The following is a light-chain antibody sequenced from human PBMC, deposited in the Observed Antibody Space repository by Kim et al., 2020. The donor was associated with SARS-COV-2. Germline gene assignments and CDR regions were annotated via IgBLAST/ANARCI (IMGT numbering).Light chain of an antibody. CDR2: GKN. J-gene: IGLJ3*02. Sequence: SSELTQDPAVSVALGQTVRITCQGDSLRSYFASWYQQKPGQAPLIVIYGKNNRPSGIPDRFSGSTSGDTASLTIPGAQAEDEANYYCNSRDDSGDHFVVF. CDR3: NSRDDSGDHFVV. V-gene: IGLV3-19*01. CDR1: SLRSYF.